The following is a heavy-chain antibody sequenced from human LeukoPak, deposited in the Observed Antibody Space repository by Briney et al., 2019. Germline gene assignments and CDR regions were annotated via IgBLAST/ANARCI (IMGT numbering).Heavy chain of an antibody. CDR1: GYTFTSYH. D-gene: IGHD4-17*01. J-gene: IGHJ4*02. CDR2: MNPYRGDR. Sequence: AASVKVSCKTSGYTFTSYHINWVRQATGQGLEWMGLMNPYRGDRGYAQKFQGRVSITSDTSISTAYLELSSLRSDDTAVYFCARTTSLTASGYDYWGQGTLVTVSS. CDR3: ARTTSLTASGYDY. V-gene: IGHV1-8*03.